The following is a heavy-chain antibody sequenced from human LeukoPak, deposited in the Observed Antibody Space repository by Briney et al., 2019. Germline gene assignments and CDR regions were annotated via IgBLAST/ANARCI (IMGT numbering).Heavy chain of an antibody. J-gene: IGHJ4*02. V-gene: IGHV3-23*01. CDR2: ISAGADST. CDR3: AKVYCSGDTCYDYFDY. D-gene: IGHD2-15*01. CDR1: TFTFSSYA. Sequence: GGSLRLSCAASTFTFSSYAMSWVRQAPGKGLEWVLAISAGADSTYYADSVQGRFTISRDNSKNTLFLQMSGLRAEDTAVYFCAKVYCSGDTCYDYFDYWGQGTRVTVS.